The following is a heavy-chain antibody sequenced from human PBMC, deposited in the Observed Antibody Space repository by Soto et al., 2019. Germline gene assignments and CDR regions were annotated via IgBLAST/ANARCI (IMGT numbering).Heavy chain of an antibody. J-gene: IGHJ6*02. V-gene: IGHV3-30-3*01. CDR1: GFTFSSYA. CDR2: ISYDGSNK. D-gene: IGHD3-10*01. Sequence: GGSLRLSCAASGFTFSSYAMHWVRQAPGKGLEWVAVISYDGSNKYYADSVKGRFTISRDNSKNTLYLQMNSLRAEDTAVYYCARDRGKLGYYYGMDVWGQGTTVTVSS. CDR3: ARDRGKLGYYYGMDV.